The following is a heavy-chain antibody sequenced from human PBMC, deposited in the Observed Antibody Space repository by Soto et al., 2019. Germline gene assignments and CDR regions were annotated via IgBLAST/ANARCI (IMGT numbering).Heavy chain of an antibody. J-gene: IGHJ4*02. V-gene: IGHV1-8*01. CDR3: ARVSTLHYYDSSGYLGY. Sequence: GGSVKVSCKASGYTFTSYDINWVRQATGQGLEWMGWMNPNSGNTGYAQKFQGRVTMTRNTSISTAYMELSSLRSEDTAVYYCARVSTLHYYDSSGYLGYWGQGTLVTVSS. CDR1: GYTFTSYD. CDR2: MNPNSGNT. D-gene: IGHD3-22*01.